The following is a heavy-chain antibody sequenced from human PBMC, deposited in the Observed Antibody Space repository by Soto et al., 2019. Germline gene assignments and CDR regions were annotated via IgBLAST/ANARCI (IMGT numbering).Heavy chain of an antibody. CDR2: IGADGLT. CDR3: ARIYCTGDKCPGIGFDY. Sequence: EVQLVESGGGLVQPGGSLRLSCAASGFTFSSYDMHWVRQITGKGLEWVSAIGADGLTYYLGSVKGRFTISRENAKNSLYLQMNSLRAGDTAVYYCARIYCTGDKCPGIGFDYWGQGTLVTVSS. CDR1: GFTFSSYD. D-gene: IGHD2-8*02. J-gene: IGHJ4*02. V-gene: IGHV3-13*01.